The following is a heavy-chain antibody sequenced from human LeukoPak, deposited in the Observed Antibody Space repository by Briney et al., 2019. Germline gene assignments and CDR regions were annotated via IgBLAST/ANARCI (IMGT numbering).Heavy chain of an antibody. CDR1: GGSISSYY. V-gene: IGHV4-59*01. CDR3: ARGLYVAAAQYGY. CDR2: ISYSGTT. J-gene: IGHJ4*02. D-gene: IGHD6-13*01. Sequence: SETLSLNCTVSGGSISSYYWSSIRQPPGKGPEWIGYISYSGTTNYSPCLKSRVTISVDTSKNQFSLKLSSVTAADTAVYYCARGLYVAAAQYGYWGQGTLVTVSS.